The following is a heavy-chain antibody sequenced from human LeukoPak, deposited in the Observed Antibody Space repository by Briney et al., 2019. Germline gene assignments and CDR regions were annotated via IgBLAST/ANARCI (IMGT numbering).Heavy chain of an antibody. V-gene: IGHV1-46*01. CDR3: ANDPVYDRSAPYYGMDV. Sequence: ASVKVSCKASGYTFPDYFVHWVRQAPGQGLEWMGIINPRGGFTTYAQKFQGRVSMSRDTSTSTVHMVLSSLRCGDTAVYYCANDPVYDRSAPYYGMDVWGQGTRVTVSS. J-gene: IGHJ6*02. D-gene: IGHD3-22*01. CDR2: INPRGGFT. CDR1: GYTFPDYF.